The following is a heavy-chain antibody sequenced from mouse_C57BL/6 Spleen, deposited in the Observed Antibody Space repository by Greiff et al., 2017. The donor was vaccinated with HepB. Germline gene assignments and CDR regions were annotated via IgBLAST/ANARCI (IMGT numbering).Heavy chain of an antibody. D-gene: IGHD6-1*01. J-gene: IGHJ1*03. CDR2: IYPGSGNT. Sequence: VQLQQSGAELVRPGASVKLSCKASGYTFTDYYINWVKQRPGQGLEWIARIYPGSGNTYYNEKFKGKATLTAEKSSSTAYMQLSSLTSEDSAVYFCARLELNSPWYFDVWGTGTTVTVSS. V-gene: IGHV1-76*01. CDR1: GYTFTDYY. CDR3: ARLELNSPWYFDV.